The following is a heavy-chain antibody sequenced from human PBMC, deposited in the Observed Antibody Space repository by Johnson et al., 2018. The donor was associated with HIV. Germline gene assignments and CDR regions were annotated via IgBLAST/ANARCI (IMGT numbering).Heavy chain of an antibody. CDR1: GFIFMNYW. CDR3: ARSVALVRGAFDI. V-gene: IGHV3-7*05. Sequence: VQLVESGGGLVQPGGSLRLSCVASGFIFMNYWMSWVRQAPGKGLEWVANIKEDGSEKSYVDSVKGRFTISRDNAKNSVYLQMNSLRADDTAVYYCARSVALVRGAFDIWGQGTMVTVSS. J-gene: IGHJ3*02. CDR2: IKEDGSEK. D-gene: IGHD2-21*01.